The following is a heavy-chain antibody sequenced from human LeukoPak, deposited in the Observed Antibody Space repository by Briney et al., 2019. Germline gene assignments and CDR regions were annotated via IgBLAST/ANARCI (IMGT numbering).Heavy chain of an antibody. J-gene: IGHJ4*02. V-gene: IGHV1-2*02. CDR1: GYTFTGYY. D-gene: IGHD2-15*01. Sequence: GASVKVSCKASGYTFTGYYMHWVRHAPGQGLEWMGWIIPNSGDTHYAQKFQGRVTMTRDTSINTAYMELSRLRSDDTAVYYCARDQAFVYCSGGTCYDDYWGQGSLVTVSS. CDR2: IIPNSGDT. CDR3: ARDQAFVYCSGGTCYDDY.